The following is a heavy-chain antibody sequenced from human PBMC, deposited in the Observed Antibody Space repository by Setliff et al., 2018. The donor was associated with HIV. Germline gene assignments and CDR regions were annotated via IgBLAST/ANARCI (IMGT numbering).Heavy chain of an antibody. J-gene: IGHJ3*01. D-gene: IGHD3-10*01. Sequence: PGESLKISCTGSGYSFSNHWIGWVRPMPGRGLEWVGIIYPQDSDTRYSPSFEGHVTISADTSRYTAYLQWSALKASDTAMYYCARHTIDISLLVVQDPGPFDVWGRGTLVTVSS. CDR3: ARHTIDISLLVVQDPGPFDV. CDR2: IYPQDSDT. V-gene: IGHV5-51*01. CDR1: GYSFSNHW.